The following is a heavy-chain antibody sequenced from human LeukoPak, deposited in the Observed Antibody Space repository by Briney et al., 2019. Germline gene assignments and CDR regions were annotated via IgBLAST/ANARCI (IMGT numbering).Heavy chain of an antibody. J-gene: IGHJ6*02. CDR3: ARDARSYTEVGYYYYGMDV. CDR1: GGSISSSSYY. CDR2: IYYSGST. D-gene: IGHD1-26*01. V-gene: IGHV4-39*07. Sequence: PSETLSLTCTVSGGSISSSSYYWGWIRQPPGKGLEWIGSIYYSGSTYYNPSLKSRVTISVDTSKNQFSLKLSSVTAADTAVYYCARDARSYTEVGYYYYGMDVWGQGTTVTVSS.